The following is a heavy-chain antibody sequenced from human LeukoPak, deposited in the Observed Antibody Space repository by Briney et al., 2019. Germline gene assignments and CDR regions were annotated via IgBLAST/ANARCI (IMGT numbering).Heavy chain of an antibody. J-gene: IGHJ4*02. CDR1: GGSFSGYY. CDR2: INHSGST. V-gene: IGHV4-34*01. Sequence: SETLSLTCAVYGGSFSGYYWSWIRQPPGRGLEWIGEINHSGSTNYNPSLKSRVTISVDTSKNQFSLKLSSVTAADTAVYYCATTPLLHDYSNYVDYWGQGTLVTVSS. CDR3: ATTPLLHDYSNYVDY. D-gene: IGHD4-11*01.